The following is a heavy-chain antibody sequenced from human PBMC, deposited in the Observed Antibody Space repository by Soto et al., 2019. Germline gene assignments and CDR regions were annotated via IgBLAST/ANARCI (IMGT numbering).Heavy chain of an antibody. Sequence: SETLSLTCTVSCGSISSYYWSWIRQPPGKGLEWIGYIYYSGSTNYNPSLKSRVTISLGTSKNQFSLRLSSVTAADTAIYYCARRGSSSEGAYSYYYMDVWGKGTTVTVSS. V-gene: IGHV4-59*01. CDR3: ARRGSSSEGAYSYYYMDV. CDR1: CGSISSYY. D-gene: IGHD6-6*01. CDR2: IYYSGST. J-gene: IGHJ6*03.